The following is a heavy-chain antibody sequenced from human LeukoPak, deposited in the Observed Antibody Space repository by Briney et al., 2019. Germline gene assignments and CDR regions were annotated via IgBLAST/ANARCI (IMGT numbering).Heavy chain of an antibody. Sequence: ASVKVSCKASGYTFTSYAMHWVRQAPGQRLEWMGWINAGNGNTKYSQKFQGRVTITRDTSASIAYMELSSLRSEDTAVYYCARVRGYSGYDFYYYGMDVWGQGTTVTVSS. J-gene: IGHJ6*02. D-gene: IGHD5-12*01. CDR2: INAGNGNT. CDR3: ARVRGYSGYDFYYYGMDV. V-gene: IGHV1-3*01. CDR1: GYTFTSYA.